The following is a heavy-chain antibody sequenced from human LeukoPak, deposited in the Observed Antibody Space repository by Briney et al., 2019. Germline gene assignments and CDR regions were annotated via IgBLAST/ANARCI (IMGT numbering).Heavy chain of an antibody. D-gene: IGHD6-13*01. CDR2: VADDGRDK. V-gene: IGHV3-30*18. CDR1: GFTFSSYS. CDR3: VKDGVLSAAAYYFDC. J-gene: IGHJ4*02. Sequence: PGGSLRLSCAASGFTFSSYSMHWVRQAPGKGLEWVAVVADDGRDKHHADSVKGRFTISRDNSKKTLYLQMNNLRPEDTAVYYCVKDGVLSAAAYYFDCWGQGTLVTVSS.